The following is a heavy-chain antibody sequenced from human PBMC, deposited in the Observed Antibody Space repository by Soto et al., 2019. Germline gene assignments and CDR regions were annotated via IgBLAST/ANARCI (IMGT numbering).Heavy chain of an antibody. J-gene: IGHJ4*02. CDR1: GGSISSGDYY. V-gene: IGHV4-30-4*01. Sequence: PSETLSLTCTVSGGSISSGDYYLSWIRQPPGKGLEWIGYIYYSGSTYYNPSLKSRLTISVDTSKNQFSLRLSSVTAAGTAVYYCAREGYSSSLDYWGQGTLVTVSS. D-gene: IGHD6-13*01. CDR2: IYYSGST. CDR3: AREGYSSSLDY.